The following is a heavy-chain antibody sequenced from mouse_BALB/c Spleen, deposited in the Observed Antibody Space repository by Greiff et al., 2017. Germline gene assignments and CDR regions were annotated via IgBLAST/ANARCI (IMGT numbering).Heavy chain of an antibody. CDR1: GFTFSSYT. Sequence: EVKLMESGGGLVKPGGSLKLSCAASGFTFSSYTMSWVRQTPEKRLEWVATISSGGSYTYYPDSVKGRSTISRDNAKNTLYLQMSSLKSEDTAMYYCTRLYGYYYAMDYWGQGTSVTVSS. D-gene: IGHD1-2*01. CDR3: TRLYGYYYAMDY. J-gene: IGHJ4*01. CDR2: ISSGGSYT. V-gene: IGHV5-6-4*01.